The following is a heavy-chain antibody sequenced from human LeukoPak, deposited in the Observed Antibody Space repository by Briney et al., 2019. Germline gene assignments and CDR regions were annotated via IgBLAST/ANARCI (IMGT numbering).Heavy chain of an antibody. J-gene: IGHJ4*02. CDR1: GYTFTSYY. CDR3: AILGYCSSTSCYNFDY. CDR2: INPSGGST. Sequence: ASVKVSCKASGYTFTSYYMHWVRQAPGQGLEWMGIINPSGGSTNYAQKFQGRVTMTRDTSTSTVYMELSSLRSEDTAVYYCAILGYCSSTSCYNFDYWGQGTLVTVSS. V-gene: IGHV1-46*03. D-gene: IGHD2-2*02.